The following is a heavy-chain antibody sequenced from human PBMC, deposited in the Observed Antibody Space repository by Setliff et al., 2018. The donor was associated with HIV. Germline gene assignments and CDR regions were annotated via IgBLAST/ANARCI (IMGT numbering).Heavy chain of an antibody. CDR3: ARDFNYGSGRYYYYMDV. CDR1: EYTFIDYF. Sequence: GASVKVSCKAFEYTFIDYFIHRVRQAPGQGLEWMGWISPYNGDTKILQKFRGRVTMTRDTSINTAYLEFSGLRSDDTAVYYCARDFNYGSGRYYYYMDVWGKGTTVTVSS. V-gene: IGHV1-2*02. D-gene: IGHD3-10*01. J-gene: IGHJ6*03. CDR2: ISPYNGDT.